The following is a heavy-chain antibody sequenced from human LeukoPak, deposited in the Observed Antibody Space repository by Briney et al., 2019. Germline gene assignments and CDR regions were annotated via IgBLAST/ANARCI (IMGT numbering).Heavy chain of an antibody. V-gene: IGHV1-69*13. Sequence: GASVKVSCKASGGTFSSYAISWVRQAPGQGLEWMGGIIPIFGTANYAQKFQGRVTITADESTSTAYMELSSLRSEDTAVYYCARGGGDYYDSSGYCPFDYWGQGTLVTVSS. CDR3: ARGGGDYYDSSGYCPFDY. CDR1: GGTFSSYA. J-gene: IGHJ4*02. CDR2: IIPIFGTA. D-gene: IGHD3-22*01.